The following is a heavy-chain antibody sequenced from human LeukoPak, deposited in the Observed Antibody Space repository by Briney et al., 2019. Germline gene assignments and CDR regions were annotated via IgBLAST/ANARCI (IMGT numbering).Heavy chain of an antibody. D-gene: IGHD2-15*01. J-gene: IGHJ6*02. CDR1: GDTFSSYA. Sequence: SVKVSCKASGDTFSSYAISWVRQAPGQGLEWMGRIIPILGIANYAQKFQGRVTITADKSTSTAYMELSSLRSEDTAVYYCARWLLLDSYYYGMDVWGQGTTVTVSS. CDR3: ARWLLLDSYYYGMDV. CDR2: IIPILGIA. V-gene: IGHV1-69*04.